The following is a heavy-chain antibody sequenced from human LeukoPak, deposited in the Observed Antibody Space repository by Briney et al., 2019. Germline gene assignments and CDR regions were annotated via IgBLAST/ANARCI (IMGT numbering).Heavy chain of an antibody. V-gene: IGHV4-30-4*08. Sequence: PSETLSLTCTVSGGSISSGDYYWSWIRQPPGKGLEWIGYIYYSGSTYYNPSLKSRVTISVDTAKNQFSLKLSSVTAADTAVYYCARVVYKVQFDYWGQGTLVTVSS. J-gene: IGHJ4*02. CDR3: ARVVYKVQFDY. CDR1: GGSISSGDYY. D-gene: IGHD5-24*01. CDR2: IYYSGST.